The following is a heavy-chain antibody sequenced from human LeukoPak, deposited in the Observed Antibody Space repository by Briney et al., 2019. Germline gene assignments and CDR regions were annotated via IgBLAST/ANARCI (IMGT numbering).Heavy chain of an antibody. Sequence: SETLSLTCTVSGGSFSSYYWSWIRQPPGKGLECFGYIYYSGSTMFNTFFKSRVPISVGKSKDQSFFKLSSPAAAGPAGYYFSRTPREYSYGHYFDYWVQGTMVTVSS. CDR2: IYYSGST. V-gene: IGHV4-59*01. CDR3: SRTPREYSYGHYFDY. J-gene: IGHJ4*02. D-gene: IGHD5-18*01. CDR1: GGSFSSYY.